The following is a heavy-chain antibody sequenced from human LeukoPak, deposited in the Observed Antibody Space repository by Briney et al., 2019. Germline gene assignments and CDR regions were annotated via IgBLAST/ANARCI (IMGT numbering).Heavy chain of an antibody. CDR3: ARVGYYGDYALALDH. J-gene: IGHJ4*02. D-gene: IGHD4-17*01. CDR1: GFDVSSNY. CDR2: LYRDGTT. V-gene: IGHV3-53*01. Sequence: GGSLRLSCVASGFDVSSNYMSWVRQAPGKGLDWVSLLYRDGTTYYAESVKGRFTISRDSSKSKLYLQMNSLTVEDTALYYCARVGYYGDYALALDHWGQGTLVSVSS.